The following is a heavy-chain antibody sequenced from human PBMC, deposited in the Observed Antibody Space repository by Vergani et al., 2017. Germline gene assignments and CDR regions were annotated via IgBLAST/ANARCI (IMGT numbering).Heavy chain of an antibody. CDR2: IHPADSDT. CDR1: GYSFTNYW. V-gene: IGHV5-51*01. J-gene: IGHJ4*02. CDR3: ARLYGRDSSGSKYFDY. Sequence: EVQLVQSGADVKKPGESLKILCQISGYSFTNYWIGWVRQMPGKGLEWMGIIHPADSDTRYSPSFQGQVTISVDKSISTAYLQRSSLRASDSAMYYCARLYGRDSSGSKYFDYWGQGTLVAVSS. D-gene: IGHD3-22*01.